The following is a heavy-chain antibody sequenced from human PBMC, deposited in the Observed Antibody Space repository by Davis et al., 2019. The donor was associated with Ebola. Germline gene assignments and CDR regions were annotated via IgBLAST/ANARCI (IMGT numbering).Heavy chain of an antibody. J-gene: IGHJ3*02. D-gene: IGHD3-22*01. CDR2: IYYSGST. CDR1: GGSISSYY. Sequence: PSETLSLTCTVSGGSISSYYWRWIRQPPGKGLEWIGYIYYSGSTNYNPSLKSRVTISVDTSKNQFSLKLSSVTAADTAVYYCARGFYYDSTGHAFDIWGQGTMVTVSS. CDR3: ARGFYYDSTGHAFDI. V-gene: IGHV4-59*12.